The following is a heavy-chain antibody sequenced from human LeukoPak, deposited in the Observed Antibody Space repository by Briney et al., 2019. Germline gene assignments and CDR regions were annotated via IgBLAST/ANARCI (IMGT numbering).Heavy chain of an antibody. D-gene: IGHD3-10*01. CDR2: IYNDDGAK. V-gene: IGHV3-30-3*01. CDR1: GFTFSSFA. Sequence: PGGSLRLSCAASGFTFSSFAMHWVRQAPGKGLEWAALIYNDDGAKHYANSVKGRFTVSRDNSKSTLYLEMNSLRAEDTAVYFCARGNGPGSFLIDYLGQGALVTASS. J-gene: IGHJ4*02. CDR3: ARGNGPGSFLIDY.